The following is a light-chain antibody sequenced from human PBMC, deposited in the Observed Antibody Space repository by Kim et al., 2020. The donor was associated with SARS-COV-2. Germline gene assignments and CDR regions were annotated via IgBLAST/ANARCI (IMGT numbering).Light chain of an antibody. V-gene: IGKV4-1*01. CDR1: PSVLSSTNNRIF. CDR2: WAS. CDR3: QQFYSRPIT. J-gene: IGKJ5*01. Sequence: ATINCKSSPSVLSSTNNRIFFGCYHQNPGQPPKLIINWASTRQSGVPDRFSGSGSGTDFTLTISSLQAEDVAVYYCQQFYSRPITFGQGTRLEIK.